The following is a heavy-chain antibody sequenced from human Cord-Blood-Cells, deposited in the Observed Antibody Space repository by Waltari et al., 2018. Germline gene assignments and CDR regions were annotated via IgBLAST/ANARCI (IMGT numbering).Heavy chain of an antibody. CDR3: ASHSKGIYSYGD. CDR2: INHSGST. Sequence: QAQLQQWGAGLLKPSETLSLTCAVYGGSFSGYYWSWIRQPPGKGLEWIGEINHSGSTNYNPSLKSRVTISVDTSKNQFSLKLSSVTAADTAVYYCASHSKGIYSYGDWGQGTLVTVSS. J-gene: IGHJ4*02. D-gene: IGHD5-18*01. CDR1: GGSFSGYY. V-gene: IGHV4-34*01.